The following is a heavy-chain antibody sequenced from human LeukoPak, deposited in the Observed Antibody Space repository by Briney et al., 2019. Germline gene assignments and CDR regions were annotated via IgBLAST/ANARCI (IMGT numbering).Heavy chain of an antibody. CDR2: IYYSGST. Sequence: PSETLSLTCTVSGGSISSYYWSWIRQLPGKGLEWIGYIYYSGSTNYNPSLKSRVTISVDTSKNQFSLKLSSVTAADTAVYYCARVRDAFDIWGQGTMVTVSS. V-gene: IGHV4-59*01. D-gene: IGHD3-10*01. CDR3: ARVRDAFDI. J-gene: IGHJ3*02. CDR1: GGSISSYY.